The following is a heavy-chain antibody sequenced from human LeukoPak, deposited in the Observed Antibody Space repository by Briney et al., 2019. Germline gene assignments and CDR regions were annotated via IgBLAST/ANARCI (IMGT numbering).Heavy chain of an antibody. CDR1: GGSFSGYY. V-gene: IGHV4-59*13. J-gene: IGHJ4*02. CDR3: ARELYGSGSPFDY. CDR2: IYYSGST. Sequence: ETLSLTCAVYGGSFSGYYWSWIRQPPGKGLEWIGYIYYSGSTNYNPSLRSRVTISVDTSKNQFSLKLSSVTAADTAVYYCARELYGSGSPFDYWGQGTLVTVSS. D-gene: IGHD3-10*01.